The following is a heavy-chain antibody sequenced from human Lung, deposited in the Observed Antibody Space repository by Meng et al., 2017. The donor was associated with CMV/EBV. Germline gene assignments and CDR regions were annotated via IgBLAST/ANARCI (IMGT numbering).Heavy chain of an antibody. CDR2: ISTIGNI. CDR1: VYSKHIYF. V-gene: IGHV4-4*07. J-gene: IGHJ4*02. CDR3: ARAVADTANFDY. D-gene: IGHD6-19*01. Sequence: QNSGTGPVKPPVTQSLPSPSSVYSKHIYFRSWSRESAGKGMKLVGRISTIGNIHYNPSLTSHVTLSVDTSKNQISLQLSSVTEADTAVYYCARAVADTANFDYWGQGTLVTVSS.